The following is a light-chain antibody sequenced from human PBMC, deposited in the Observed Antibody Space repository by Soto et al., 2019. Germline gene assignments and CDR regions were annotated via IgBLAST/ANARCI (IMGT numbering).Light chain of an antibody. CDR2: LGS. Sequence: DIVMTQSPLSLPVTPGGPAPISCRSSQSLLHSNGYNYLDWYLQKPGQSPQLLIYLGSNRASGVPDRFSGSGSGTDFTLKISRVEAEDVGVYYCMQALQTRTFGQGTKVDIK. CDR1: QSLLHSNGYNY. CDR3: MQALQTRT. J-gene: IGKJ1*01. V-gene: IGKV2-28*01.